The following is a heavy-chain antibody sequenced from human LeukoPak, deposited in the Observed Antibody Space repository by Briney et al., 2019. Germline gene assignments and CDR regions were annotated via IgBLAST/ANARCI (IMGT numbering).Heavy chain of an antibody. J-gene: IGHJ6*02. CDR2: IYYSGST. CDR3: ARVGLGYYYGMDV. CDR1: GGSISSYY. Sequence: SETLSLTCTVSGGSISSYYWSWIRQPPGKGLEWIGYIYYSGSTNYNPSLKSRVTISVDTSKNQFSLKLSSVTAADTAVYYCARVGLGYYYGMDVWGQGTTVTVSS. D-gene: IGHD1-26*01. V-gene: IGHV4-59*01.